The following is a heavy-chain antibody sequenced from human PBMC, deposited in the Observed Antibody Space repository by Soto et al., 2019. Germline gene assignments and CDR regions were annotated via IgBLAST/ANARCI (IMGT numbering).Heavy chain of an antibody. CDR2: ISAYNGNT. CDR3: ARSGLAARTALDY. D-gene: IGHD6-6*01. V-gene: IGHV1-18*01. J-gene: IGHJ4*02. CDR1: GYTFTSYD. Sequence: GASVKVSCKASGYTFTSYDINWVRQAPGQGPEWMGWISAYNGNTNYAQKLQGRVTMTTDTSASTAYMELRSLRSDDTAVYYCARSGLAARTALDYWGQGTLVTSPQ.